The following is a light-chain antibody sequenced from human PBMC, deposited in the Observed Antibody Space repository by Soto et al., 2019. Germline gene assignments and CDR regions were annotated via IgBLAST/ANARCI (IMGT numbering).Light chain of an antibody. Sequence: DIQMTQSPSTLSASVGDRVTITCRASQSISSWLAWYQQKPGKAPKLLIYDASSLESGVPSRFSGGGSGTEFTLTISSLQPDDFATYYCQLSGTFGQGTKVEIK. V-gene: IGKV1-5*01. CDR3: QLSGT. J-gene: IGKJ1*01. CDR1: QSISSW. CDR2: DAS.